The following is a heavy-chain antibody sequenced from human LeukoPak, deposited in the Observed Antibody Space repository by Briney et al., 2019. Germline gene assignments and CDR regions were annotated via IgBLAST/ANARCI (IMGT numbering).Heavy chain of an antibody. CDR1: GFTFSDHY. V-gene: IGHV3-72*01. CDR2: TRNKANSYTT. J-gene: IGHJ4*02. Sequence: PGGSLRLSCAASGFTFSDHYMDWVRQAPGKGLEWVGRTRNKANSYTTEYAASVKGRFTISRDDSKNSLYLQMNSLETEDTAVYYCAGGYYDSSGYLRFDYWGQGTLVTVSS. CDR3: AGGYYDSSGYLRFDY. D-gene: IGHD3-22*01.